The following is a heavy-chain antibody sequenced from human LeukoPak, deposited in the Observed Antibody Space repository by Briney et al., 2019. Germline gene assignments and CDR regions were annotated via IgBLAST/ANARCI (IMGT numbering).Heavy chain of an antibody. J-gene: IGHJ4*02. D-gene: IGHD6-13*01. Sequence: SQTHSVTCAISGDSVSSNTPAWNSIRQSPSRGLEWLGRTYYRSKWYNDYAVSVRSRITSNPDTAKNQFSLQLNSVTPEDTAVYYCARQQRGAFDYWGQGTLVTVSS. CDR2: TYYRSKWYN. CDR3: ARQQRGAFDY. V-gene: IGHV6-1*01. CDR1: GDSVSSNTPA.